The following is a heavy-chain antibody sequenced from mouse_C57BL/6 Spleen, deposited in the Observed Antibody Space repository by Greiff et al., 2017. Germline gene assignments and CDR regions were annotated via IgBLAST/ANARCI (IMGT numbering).Heavy chain of an antibody. J-gene: IGHJ3*01. D-gene: IGHD6-1*01. CDR2: IDPENGDS. V-gene: IGHV14-4*01. Sequence: EVQLQQSGAELVRPGASVKLSCTASGFNITDDYMHWVKQRPEQGLEWIGWIDPENGDSDSASKFPGKATITADTSSITAYVQLSSLTSEDSAVYYCTTRPLAYWGQGTLVTVSA. CDR3: TTRPLAY. CDR1: GFNITDDY.